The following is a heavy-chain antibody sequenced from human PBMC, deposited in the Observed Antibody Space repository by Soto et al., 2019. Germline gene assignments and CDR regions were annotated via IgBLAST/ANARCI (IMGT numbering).Heavy chain of an antibody. CDR3: AKMSSENYYDPVFS. CDR1: GFTFSDYY. CDR2: ISSSGNTI. V-gene: IGHV3-11*01. D-gene: IGHD3-22*01. Sequence: QVQLVESGGGLVKTSESLTIACAASGFTFSDYYMSWVRQAPGKGLEWVSYISSSGNTIYYADSVNGRFTTSRDNAKNSVYLQMNSLRAEDTALYFCAKMSSENYYDPVFSWGQGTLVTVSS. J-gene: IGHJ4*02.